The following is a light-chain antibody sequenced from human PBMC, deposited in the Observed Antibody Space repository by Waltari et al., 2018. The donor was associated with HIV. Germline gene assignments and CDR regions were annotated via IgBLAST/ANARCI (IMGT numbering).Light chain of an antibody. V-gene: IGLV2-23*02. J-gene: IGLJ3*02. CDR3: SSYAGSSTLWV. CDR1: GSDIGNYNL. CDR2: EVN. Sequence: QSALTQPASVSESPGQSITISCTGTGSDIGNYNLVSWYQQYPGKAPKLIIYEVNKRPSGVSSGFSGSKSGNTASLTVSGLQAEDEADYYCSSYAGSSTLWVFGGGTQLTVL.